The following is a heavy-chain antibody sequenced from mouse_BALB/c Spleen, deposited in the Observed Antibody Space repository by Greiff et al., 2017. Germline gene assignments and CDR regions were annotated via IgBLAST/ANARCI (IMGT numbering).Heavy chain of an antibody. Sequence: EVHLVESGGGLVQPGGSLKLSCAASGFTFSSYGMSWVRQTPDKRLELVATINSNGGSTYYPDSVKGRFTISRDNAKNTLYLQMSSLKSEDTAMYYCARVSNTVVENFDYWGQGTTLTVSS. CDR2: INSNGGST. J-gene: IGHJ2*01. V-gene: IGHV5-6-3*01. D-gene: IGHD1-1*01. CDR1: GFTFSSYG. CDR3: ARVSNTVVENFDY.